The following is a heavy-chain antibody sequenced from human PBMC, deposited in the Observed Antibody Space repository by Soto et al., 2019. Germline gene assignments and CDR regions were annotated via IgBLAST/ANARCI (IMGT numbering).Heavy chain of an antibody. CDR1: RLNLSCYA. V-gene: IGHV3-33*03. J-gene: IGHJ6*02. Sequence: GRSRRLPCTACRLNLSCYAMHWVRQAPRKSMDRVALIWRDGSQKLYGDSVRGRFDISRDNSKNTVFLHLADLRAEDTALYSCATGWTPLTTRYYGLDVWGQGTTVTISS. D-gene: IGHD1-1*01. CDR3: ATGWTPLTTRYYGLDV. CDR2: IWRDGSQK.